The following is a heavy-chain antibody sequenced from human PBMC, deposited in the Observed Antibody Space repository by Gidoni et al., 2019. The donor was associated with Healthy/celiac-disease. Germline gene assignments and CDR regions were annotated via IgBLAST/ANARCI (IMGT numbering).Heavy chain of an antibody. V-gene: IGHV4-30-4*07. Sequence: LQESGPGLVKPSQTLSLTCAVSGGSISSGGYSWSWIRQPPGKGLEWIGYIYYSGSTYYNPSLKSRVTISVDTSKNQFSLKLSSVTAADTAVYYCARGDLYSGSYYFDSWGQGTLVTVSS. CDR2: IYYSGST. CDR3: ARGDLYSGSYYFDS. CDR1: GGSISSGGYS. D-gene: IGHD1-26*01. J-gene: IGHJ4*02.